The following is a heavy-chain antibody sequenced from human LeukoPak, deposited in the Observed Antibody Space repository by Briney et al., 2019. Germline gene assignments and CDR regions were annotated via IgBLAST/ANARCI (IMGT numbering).Heavy chain of an antibody. CDR1: GGSFSGYY. J-gene: IGHJ4*02. CDR3: ARVEFDWLLAGYFDY. D-gene: IGHD3-9*01. CDR2: INHSGST. V-gene: IGHV4-34*01. Sequence: PSETLSLTCAVYGGSFSGYYWSWIRQPPGKGLEWIGEINHSGSTNYNPSLKSRVTISVDTSKNQFSLKLSSVTAADTAVYYCARVEFDWLLAGYFDYWGREPWSPSPQ.